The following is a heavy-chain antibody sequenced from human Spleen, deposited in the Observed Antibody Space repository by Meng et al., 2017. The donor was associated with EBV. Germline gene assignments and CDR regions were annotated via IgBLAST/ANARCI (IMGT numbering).Heavy chain of an antibody. J-gene: IGHJ4*02. D-gene: IGHD6-19*01. CDR1: GYIFTDHY. Sequence: QVQLVQSGAEVKKPGASVKVSCKASGYIFTDHYIHWVRQAPGQGLEWMGRINPNSGGTDYAQKFQGRVTMTRDTSITTTYMDLSSLTSDDTAVYYCTRHFADSIDWYDFDHWGQGPRVTVSS. V-gene: IGHV1-2*06. CDR2: INPNSGGT. CDR3: TRHFADSIDWYDFDH.